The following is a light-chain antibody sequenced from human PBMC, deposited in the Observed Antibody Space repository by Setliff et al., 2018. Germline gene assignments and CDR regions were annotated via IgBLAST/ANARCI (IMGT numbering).Light chain of an antibody. CDR1: SSDVGGYNY. CDR2: DVS. CDR3: CSYAGGSTYV. Sequence: QSVLTQPRSVSGSPGQSVTISCTGTSSDVGGYNYVSWYQQHPGKAPKLMISDVSKRPSGVPDRFSGSKSGTTASLTISGLQAEDEADYYCCSYAGGSTYVFGTGTKVTVL. V-gene: IGLV2-11*01. J-gene: IGLJ1*01.